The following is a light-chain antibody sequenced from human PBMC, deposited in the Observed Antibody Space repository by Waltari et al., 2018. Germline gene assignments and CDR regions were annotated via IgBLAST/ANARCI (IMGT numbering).Light chain of an antibody. CDR2: EVS. CDR3: SSYAGSNDLV. J-gene: IGLJ3*02. V-gene: IGLV2-8*01. Sequence: QSALTQPPSASGSPGQSVPISCTGTSSDVGGYEYVSWYQQHPGKAPKLMIYEVSKRPSGVPDRFSGSKSGNMASLTVSGLQPEDEADYYCSSYAGSNDLVFGGGTKLTVL. CDR1: SSDVGGYEY.